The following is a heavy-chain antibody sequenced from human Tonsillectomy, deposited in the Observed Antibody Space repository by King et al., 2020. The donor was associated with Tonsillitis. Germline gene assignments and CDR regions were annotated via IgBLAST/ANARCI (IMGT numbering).Heavy chain of an antibody. Sequence: VQLVESGGGLVQPGRSLRLSCAASGFTFDDYAMHWVRQAPGKGLELGSGISWIIGCLGYADAVKGRFTISRENAKNSLYLQMNSLRAEDTALYYCAKLLSIRDAFDIWGQGTMVTVSS. J-gene: IGHJ3*02. CDR2: ISWIIGCL. D-gene: IGHD5/OR15-5a*01. V-gene: IGHV3-9*01. CDR1: GFTFDDYA. CDR3: AKLLSIRDAFDI.